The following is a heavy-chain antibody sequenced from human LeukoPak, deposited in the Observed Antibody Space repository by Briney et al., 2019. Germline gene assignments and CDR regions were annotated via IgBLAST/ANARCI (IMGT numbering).Heavy chain of an antibody. CDR1: GFTFSSYV. Sequence: GGSLRLSCAASGFTFSSYVMSWVRQAPGKGLEWVSTVSGNGRSTYYADSVKGRFTISRDNSKNTVNLQMNSLRADDTAIYYCARGGPNDYWGQGTLVTVSS. CDR3: ARGGPNDY. CDR2: VSGNGRST. J-gene: IGHJ4*02. D-gene: IGHD3-16*01. V-gene: IGHV3-23*01.